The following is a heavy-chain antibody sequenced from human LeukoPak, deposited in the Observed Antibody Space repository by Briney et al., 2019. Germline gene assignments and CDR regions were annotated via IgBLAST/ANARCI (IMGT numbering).Heavy chain of an antibody. CDR1: GGSISSYY. CDR3: ARDRSGVFDP. CDR2: IYYSGST. J-gene: IGHJ5*02. D-gene: IGHD7-27*01. V-gene: IGHV4-59*01. Sequence: PSETLSLTCTVSGGSISSYYWSWIRQPPGKGLEWIGYIYYSGSTNYNPSLKSRVTISVDTSKNQFSLKLSSVTAADTAVFYCARDRSGVFDPWGQGTLVTVSS.